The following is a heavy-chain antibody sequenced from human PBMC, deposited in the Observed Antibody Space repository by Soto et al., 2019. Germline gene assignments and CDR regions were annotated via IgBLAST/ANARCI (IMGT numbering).Heavy chain of an antibody. CDR2: ISYDGSNK. D-gene: IGHD1-26*01. V-gene: IGHV3-30*18. CDR3: AKDPLSGIYDPSPGDYFDY. CDR1: GFTFNSYG. J-gene: IGHJ4*02. Sequence: QVQLVESGGGVVQPGRSLRLSCAASGFTFNSYGMHWVRQAPGKGLEWVAGISYDGSNKYYADSVKGRFTISRDNSKNTLDLQMNSLRAEDTAVYYCAKDPLSGIYDPSPGDYFDYWGQGTLVTVAS.